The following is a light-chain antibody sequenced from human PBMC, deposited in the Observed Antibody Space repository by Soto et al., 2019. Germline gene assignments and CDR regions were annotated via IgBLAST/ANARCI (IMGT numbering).Light chain of an antibody. Sequence: LVLTQSPGTLSLSPGERATLSCWASQSVHSRYLSWYQQRVGQAPRLLIYTATTRATGIPDRFSGNGSGTDFTLTISRLEPEDFAVYYCQQFDNSQWTVGQGTKVEIK. J-gene: IGKJ1*01. V-gene: IGKV3-20*01. CDR1: QSVHSRY. CDR2: TAT. CDR3: QQFDNSQWT.